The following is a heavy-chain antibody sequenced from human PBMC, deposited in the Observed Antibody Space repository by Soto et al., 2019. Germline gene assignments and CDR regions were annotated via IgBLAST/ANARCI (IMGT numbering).Heavy chain of an antibody. CDR3: ASAPYYGSGSYY. J-gene: IGHJ4*02. CDR1: GFTFSSYA. V-gene: IGHV3-48*04. D-gene: IGHD3-10*01. Sequence: GGSLRLSCAASGFTFSSYAMSWVRQAPGKGLEWVSYISSSGSTIYYADSVKGRFTISRDNAKNSLYLQMNSLRAEDTAVYYCASAPYYGSGSYYWGQGTLVTVSS. CDR2: ISSSGSTI.